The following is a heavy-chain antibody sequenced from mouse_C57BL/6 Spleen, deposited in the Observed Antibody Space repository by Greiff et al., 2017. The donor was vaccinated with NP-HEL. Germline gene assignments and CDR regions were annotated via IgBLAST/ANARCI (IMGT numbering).Heavy chain of an antibody. D-gene: IGHD3-2*02. Sequence: VQLQQPGAELVKPGASVKMFCKASGYTFTSYWITWVKQRPGQGLEWIGDIYPGSGSTNYNEKFKSKATLTVDTSSSTAYMQLSSLTSEDSAVYYCARMAQATYYAMDYWGQGTSVTVSS. V-gene: IGHV1-55*01. J-gene: IGHJ4*01. CDR1: GYTFTSYW. CDR2: IYPGSGST. CDR3: ARMAQATYYAMDY.